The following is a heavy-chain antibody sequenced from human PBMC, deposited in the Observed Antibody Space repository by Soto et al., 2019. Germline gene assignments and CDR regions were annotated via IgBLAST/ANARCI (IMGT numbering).Heavy chain of an antibody. CDR1: GGSISSYY. V-gene: IGHV4-59*12. Sequence: PSETLSLTCTVSGGSISSYYWSWIRQPPGKGLEWIGEIYYSGSTNYNPSLKSRVTISVDKSKNQFSLKLSSVTAADTAVYYCARGAVAVYYYYGMDVWGQGTTVTVSS. CDR2: IYYSGST. J-gene: IGHJ6*02. D-gene: IGHD6-19*01. CDR3: ARGAVAVYYYYGMDV.